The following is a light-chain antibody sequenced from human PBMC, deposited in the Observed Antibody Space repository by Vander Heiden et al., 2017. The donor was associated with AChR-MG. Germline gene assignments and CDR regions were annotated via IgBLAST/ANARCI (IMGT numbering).Light chain of an antibody. CDR2: EVS. J-gene: IGKJ1*01. V-gene: IGKV2-29*02. CDR1: QSLLHSDGRTY. Sequence: DILLTQPPLSLSVTPGQSVSISCKSSQSLLHSDGRTYLYWYQQRPGQSPRLLIVEVSNRFSGVPDRFSGSGSETDFTLKISRVESEDVGVYYCMQGIHRAFGQGTKVEI. CDR3: MQGIHRA.